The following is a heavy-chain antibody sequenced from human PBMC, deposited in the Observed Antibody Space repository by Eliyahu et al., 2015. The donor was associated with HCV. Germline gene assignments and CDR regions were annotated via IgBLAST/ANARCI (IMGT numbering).Heavy chain of an antibody. CDR2: IIPIFGTA. J-gene: IGHJ4*02. CDR3: ARVWLTLTGTTDYYFDY. D-gene: IGHD1-7*01. V-gene: IGHV1-69*01. CDR1: GGTFSSYA. Sequence: QVQLVQSGAEVKKPGSSVXVXCKASGGTFSSYAISWVRQAPGQGLEWMGGIIPIFGTANYAQKFQGRVTITADESTSTAYMELSSLRSEDTAVYYCARVWLTLTGTTDYYFDYWGQGTLVTVSS.